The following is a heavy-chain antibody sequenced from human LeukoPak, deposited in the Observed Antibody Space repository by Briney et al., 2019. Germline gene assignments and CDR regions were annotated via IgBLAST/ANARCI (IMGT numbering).Heavy chain of an antibody. V-gene: IGHV3-30*09. CDR3: ARDLDQLYYFDY. CDR2: ISYDGSNK. Sequence: PGGSLRLSCAASGFTFSSYAMSWVRQAPGKGLEWVAVISYDGSNKYYADSVKGRFAISRDNSKNTLYLQMNSLRAEDTAVYYCARDLDQLYYFDYWGQGTLVTVSS. J-gene: IGHJ4*02. CDR1: GFTFSSYA. D-gene: IGHD1-1*01.